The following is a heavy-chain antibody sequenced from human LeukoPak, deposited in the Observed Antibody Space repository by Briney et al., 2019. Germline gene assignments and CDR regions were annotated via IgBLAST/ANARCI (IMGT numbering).Heavy chain of an antibody. CDR3: ARAYYYGSGSYYNNRARLTWFDP. D-gene: IGHD3-10*01. CDR1: GGTFSSYA. Sequence: SVKVSCKASGGTFSSYAISWVRQAPGQGLEWMGGIIPIFGTANYAQKFQGRVTITADESTSTAYMELSSLRSEDTAVYYCARAYYYGSGSYYNNRARLTWFDPWGQGTLVTVSS. CDR2: IIPIFGTA. V-gene: IGHV1-69*13. J-gene: IGHJ5*02.